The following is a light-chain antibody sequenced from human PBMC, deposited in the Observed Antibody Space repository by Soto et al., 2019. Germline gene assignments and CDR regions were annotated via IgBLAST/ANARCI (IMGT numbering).Light chain of an antibody. J-gene: IGLJ2*01. Sequence: QSALTQPASVSGSHGQSITISCTGSSSDVGGYKYVSWYQQHPGKVPKLFIYEVSNRPSGVSNRFSGSKSGNTASLTISGLQAEYEAEYYCSSFTRSTTLNVLFGGGTKLTVL. V-gene: IGLV2-14*01. CDR2: EVS. CDR1: SSDVGGYKY. CDR3: SSFTRSTTLNVL.